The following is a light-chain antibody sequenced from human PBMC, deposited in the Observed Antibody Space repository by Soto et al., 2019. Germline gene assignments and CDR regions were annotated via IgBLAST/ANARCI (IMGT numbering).Light chain of an antibody. V-gene: IGKV4-1*01. CDR1: QSVLYGTENENN. CDR3: QQDYSVPYT. CDR2: WAS. J-gene: IGKJ2*01. Sequence: DIVMTQSPDSVAVSLGERATINCKSSQSVLYGTENENNLAWYQQKPGQPPKLLIYWASTRESGVPDRFSGRGSGTDFTLTISSLQGEGVAIYYCQQDYSVPYTFGHGTRLDIK.